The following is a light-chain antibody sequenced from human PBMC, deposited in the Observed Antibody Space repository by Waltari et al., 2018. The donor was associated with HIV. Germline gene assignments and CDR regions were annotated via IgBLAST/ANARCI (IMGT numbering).Light chain of an antibody. J-gene: IGLJ1*01. V-gene: IGLV2-14*03. Sequence: QSALPQPASVSGSPGQSIPISCTGTRTDVGNSASVSWYQQHPGNAPRLMIYDVTNRPSGVSFRFSGSKSDNTASLIISGLQAEDEADYYCSAYTTDNTLVFGTGTRVTVL. CDR1: RTDVGNSAS. CDR3: SAYTTDNTLV. CDR2: DVT.